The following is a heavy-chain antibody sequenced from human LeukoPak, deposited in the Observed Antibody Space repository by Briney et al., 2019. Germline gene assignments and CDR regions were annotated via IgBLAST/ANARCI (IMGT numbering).Heavy chain of an antibody. J-gene: IGHJ4*02. D-gene: IGHD5-24*01. V-gene: IGHV1-2*02. Sequence: ATVKVSCKASGYTFTGYYMHWVRQAPGQGLEWMGWINPSSGSTNYAQKFQGRVTMTRDTSISTAYMELSRLRSDDTAVYYCARGSRRDGSLGHWGQGTLVTVSS. CDR3: ARGSRRDGSLGH. CDR2: INPSSGST. CDR1: GYTFTGYY.